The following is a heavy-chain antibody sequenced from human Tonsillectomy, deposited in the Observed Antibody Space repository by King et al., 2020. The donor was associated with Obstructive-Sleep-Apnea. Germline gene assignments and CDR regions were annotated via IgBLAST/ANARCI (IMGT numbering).Heavy chain of an antibody. D-gene: IGHD2-21*01. CDR2: IYYSCIT. Sequence: QLQESGPGLVKPSETLSLTCTVSGDSISTSYYWTWIRQPPGKELEWIGTIYYSCITYYNPSLKSRLTISVDTSKNHFSLNLSSVTAADTAVYYCARGPSLGEENDYWGQGTLVTVSS. CDR3: ARGPSLGEENDY. CDR1: GDSISTSYY. J-gene: IGHJ4*02. V-gene: IGHV4-39*07.